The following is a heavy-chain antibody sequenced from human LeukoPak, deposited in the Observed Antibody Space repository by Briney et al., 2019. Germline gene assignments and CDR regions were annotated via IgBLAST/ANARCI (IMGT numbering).Heavy chain of an antibody. D-gene: IGHD3-10*01. J-gene: IGHJ4*02. CDR1: GFTFSSYG. CDR3: AKTTTYYGSGIDY. CDR2: IRYDGSNK. Sequence: GGSLRLSCAASGFTFSSYGMHWVRQAPGKGLEWVAFIRYDGSNKYYADSVKGRFTISRDNSKNTLYLQMNSLRAEDTAVYYCAKTTTYYGSGIDYWGQGTLVTVSS. V-gene: IGHV3-30*02.